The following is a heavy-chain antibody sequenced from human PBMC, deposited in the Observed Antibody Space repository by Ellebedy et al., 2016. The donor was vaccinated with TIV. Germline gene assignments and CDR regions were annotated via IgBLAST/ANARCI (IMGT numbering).Heavy chain of an antibody. CDR3: ARRSSRNVMDV. V-gene: IGHV6-1*01. CDR1: GDSVSSNSAG. D-gene: IGHD6-13*01. J-gene: IGHJ6*02. Sequence: MPSEILSLTCAISGDSVSSNSAGWNWIRQSPSRGLEWLGRTYYRSKWYNDYAVSVKSRITINPDTSKNQFSLQLNSVTPEDTAVYYCARRSSRNVMDVWGQGTTVTVSS. CDR2: TYYRSKWYN.